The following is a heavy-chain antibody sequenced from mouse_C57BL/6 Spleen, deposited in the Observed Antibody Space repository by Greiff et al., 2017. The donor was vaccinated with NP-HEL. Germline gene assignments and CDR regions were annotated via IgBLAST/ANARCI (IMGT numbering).Heavy chain of an antibody. J-gene: IGHJ3*01. D-gene: IGHD4-1*01. CDR2: IYPGSGST. CDR3: ARSGLVHWGFAY. V-gene: IGHV1-55*01. CDR1: GYTFTSYW. Sequence: QVQLQQPGAELVKPGASVKMSCKASGYTFTSYWINWVKQRPGQGLEWIGDIYPGSGSTNYNEKFKSKATLTVDTSSSTAYLQLRSLTSEDSAVSYCARSGLVHWGFAYWGQGTLVTVSA.